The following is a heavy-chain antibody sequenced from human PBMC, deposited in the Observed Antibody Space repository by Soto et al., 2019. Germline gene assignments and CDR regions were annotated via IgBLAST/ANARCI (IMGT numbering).Heavy chain of an antibody. CDR3: AAERGPGSWYFDL. Sequence: LQLQESGPGLVKPWETLSLPSTVSGGSISSSSYYWGWIRQPPGKGLEWIGSIYYSGRNYCNPSLKSRVTISVDTSKNQFALKLSSLTAGDTAACYCAAERGPGSWYFDLWGRGTLVTVSS. CDR1: GGSISSSSYY. CDR2: IYYSGRN. D-gene: IGHD3-10*01. J-gene: IGHJ2*01. V-gene: IGHV4-39*01.